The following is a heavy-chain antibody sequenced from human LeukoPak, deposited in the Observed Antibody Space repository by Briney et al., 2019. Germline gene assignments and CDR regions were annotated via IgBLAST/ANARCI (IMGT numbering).Heavy chain of an antibody. J-gene: IGHJ4*02. V-gene: IGHV3-21*01. CDR2: ISSSSSYI. D-gene: IGHD3-3*01. CDR3: ARETDYDFWSGYLLY. Sequence: GGSLRLSCAASGLTFSSYSMNWVRQAPGKGLEWVSSISSSSSYIYYADSVKGRFTISRDNAKNSLYLQMNSLRAEDTAVYYCARETDYDFWSGYLLYWGQGTLVTVSS. CDR1: GLTFSSYS.